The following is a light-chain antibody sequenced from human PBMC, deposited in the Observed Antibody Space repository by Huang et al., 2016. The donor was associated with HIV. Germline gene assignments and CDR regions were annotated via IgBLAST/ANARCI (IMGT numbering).Light chain of an antibody. CDR3: QHYDSVPPLT. Sequence: DIQMTQSPSSLSASVGDRVTITCQASKDIRNYLNWYQQNPGKAPKHLIYDASNLQTGVPSRFSGSGSGTDFTFTISSLQLEDVGTYYCQHYDSVPPLTFGGGTKVEIK. J-gene: IGKJ4*01. V-gene: IGKV1-33*01. CDR2: DAS. CDR1: KDIRNY.